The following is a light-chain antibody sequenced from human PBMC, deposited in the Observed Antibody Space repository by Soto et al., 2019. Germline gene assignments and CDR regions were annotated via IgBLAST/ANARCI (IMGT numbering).Light chain of an antibody. CDR2: DAS. J-gene: IGKJ5*01. Sequence: ELVLTQSPATLSLSPGERSTLSCKASQSVSSYLAWYQQKPGQGPRLLIYDASNRATGMPARFSGSGSGTDFTLTISSLEPEDFAVYYCQQRSNWPPNTFGQGTRLEIK. CDR1: QSVSSY. V-gene: IGKV3-11*01. CDR3: QQRSNWPPNT.